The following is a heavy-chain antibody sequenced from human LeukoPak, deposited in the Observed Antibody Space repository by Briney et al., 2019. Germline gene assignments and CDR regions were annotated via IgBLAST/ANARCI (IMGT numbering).Heavy chain of an antibody. Sequence: GGSLRLSCAASGFTFSSYAMSWVRQAPGKGLEWASSISGSGASTYYADSMKGRFTISRDSSKSTLYLQMNSLRADDTAVYYCATMVRGGKYYFDSWGQGTLVTVSS. D-gene: IGHD3-10*01. J-gene: IGHJ4*02. CDR1: GFTFSSYA. V-gene: IGHV3-23*01. CDR2: ISGSGAST. CDR3: ATMVRGGKYYFDS.